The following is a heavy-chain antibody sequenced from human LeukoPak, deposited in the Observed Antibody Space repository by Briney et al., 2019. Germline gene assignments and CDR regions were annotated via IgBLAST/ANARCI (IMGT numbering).Heavy chain of an antibody. J-gene: IGHJ4*02. CDR3: VYSSSWYFGDY. CDR1: GFTFSSYA. D-gene: IGHD6-13*01. CDR2: ISGSGGST. Sequence: GGSLRLSCAASGFTFSSYAMSWVRQAPGKGLEWVSAISGSGGSTYYADSVKGRFTISRDNSKNTLYLQMNSLRAEDTAVYYCVYSSSWYFGDYWGQGTLVTVSS. V-gene: IGHV3-23*01.